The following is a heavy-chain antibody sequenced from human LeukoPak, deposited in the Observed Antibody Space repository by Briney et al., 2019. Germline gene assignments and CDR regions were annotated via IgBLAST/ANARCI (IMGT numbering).Heavy chain of an antibody. CDR1: GGSISSGDYY. CDR3: ARGREYYYDSSGYHDYGMDV. V-gene: IGHV4-30-4*01. Sequence: SQTQSLTCTVSGGSISSGDYYWSWIRQPPGKGLEWIGYIYYSGSTYYNPSLKSRVTISVDTSKNQFSLKLSSVTAADTAVYYCARGREYYYDSSGYHDYGMDVWGQGTTVTVSS. J-gene: IGHJ6*02. CDR2: IYYSGST. D-gene: IGHD3-22*01.